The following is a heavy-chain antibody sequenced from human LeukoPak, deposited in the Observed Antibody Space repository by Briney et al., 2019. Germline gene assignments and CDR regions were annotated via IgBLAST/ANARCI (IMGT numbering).Heavy chain of an antibody. J-gene: IGHJ2*01. D-gene: IGHD4-17*01. Sequence: ASVKVSCKVSGYTLTELSMHWVRQAPGKGLEWMGGFDPEDGETIYAQKFQGRVTMPEDTSTHTAYMELSSLRSEDTAVYYCATGYGDYGHWYFDLWGRGTLVTVSS. CDR3: ATGYGDYGHWYFDL. CDR1: GYTLTELS. V-gene: IGHV1-24*01. CDR2: FDPEDGET.